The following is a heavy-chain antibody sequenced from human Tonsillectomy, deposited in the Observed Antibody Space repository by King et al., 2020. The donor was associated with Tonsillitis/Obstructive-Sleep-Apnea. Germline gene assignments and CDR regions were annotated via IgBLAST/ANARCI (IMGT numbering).Heavy chain of an antibody. J-gene: IGHJ4*02. D-gene: IGHD3-3*01. CDR2: INTNTGNP. CDR3: ASQCDDFWSAYHDY. CDR1: GYTFTNYV. V-gene: IGHV7-4-1*02. Sequence: VQLVQSGSELKKPGASVKVSCKASGYTFTNYVLNWVRQAPGQGLEWMGWINTNTGNPTYAQAFTGRFVFSLDSSDSTEYLQITSLKPEDTAVYYCASQCDDFWSAYHDYGGQGTLVTV.